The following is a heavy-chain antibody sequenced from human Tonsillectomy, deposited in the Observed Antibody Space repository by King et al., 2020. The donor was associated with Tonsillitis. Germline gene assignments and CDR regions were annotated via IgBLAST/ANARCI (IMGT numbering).Heavy chain of an antibody. CDR2: ISWNSGGI. V-gene: IGHV3-9*01. CDR1: GFTFDDYA. J-gene: IGHJ4*02. Sequence: VQLVESGGNLVQPGRSLRLSCAASGFTFDDYAMHWVRQAPGKGLEWVSGISWNSGGIGYADSVKGRFTISRDNAKNSLYLQMNSLRAEDTALYYCAKLLNYYDSRGYGPFDYWGQGTLVTVSS. D-gene: IGHD3-22*01. CDR3: AKLLNYYDSRGYGPFDY.